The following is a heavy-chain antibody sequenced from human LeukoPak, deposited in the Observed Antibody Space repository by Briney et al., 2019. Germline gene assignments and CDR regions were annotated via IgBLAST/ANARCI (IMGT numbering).Heavy chain of an antibody. D-gene: IGHD5/OR15-5a*01. V-gene: IGHV3-23*01. J-gene: IGHJ3*02. CDR3: AKVSAGAGEVLRFAFDI. CDR2: ISGSGGST. CDR1: GFTFSSYA. Sequence: PGGSLRLSCAASGFTFSSYAMSWVRQAPGKGLEWVSAISGSGGSTYYADSVKGRFTISRDNSKNTLYLQMNSLRAEDTAVYYCAKVSAGAGEVLRFAFDIWGQGKMVTVSS.